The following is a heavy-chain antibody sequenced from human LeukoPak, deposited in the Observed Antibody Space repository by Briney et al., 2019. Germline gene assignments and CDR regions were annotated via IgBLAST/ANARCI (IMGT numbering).Heavy chain of an antibody. Sequence: VASVKVSCKASGYTFTSYDINWVRQATGQGLEWMGWMNPNSGNTGYAQKFQGRVTMTRNTSISTAYMELSSLRSEDTAVYYCARARGGSGSGYYYVRYWGQGTLVTLSS. CDR1: GYTFTSYD. CDR2: MNPNSGNT. D-gene: IGHD3-22*01. CDR3: ARARGGSGSGYYYVRY. J-gene: IGHJ4*02. V-gene: IGHV1-8*01.